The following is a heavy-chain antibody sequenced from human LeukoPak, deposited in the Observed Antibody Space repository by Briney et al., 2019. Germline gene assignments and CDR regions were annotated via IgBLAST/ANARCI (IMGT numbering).Heavy chain of an antibody. J-gene: IGHJ4*02. D-gene: IGHD3-3*01. Sequence: SETLSLTCTVSGGSISSGDYYWSWIRQPPGKGLEWIGYIYYSGSTYYNPSLKSRVTISVDTSKNQFSLKLSSVTAADTAVYYCARGKGYDFWSGLNNFDYWAQGTLVTVSS. CDR2: IYYSGST. CDR1: GGSISSGDYY. V-gene: IGHV4-30-4*08. CDR3: ARGKGYDFWSGLNNFDY.